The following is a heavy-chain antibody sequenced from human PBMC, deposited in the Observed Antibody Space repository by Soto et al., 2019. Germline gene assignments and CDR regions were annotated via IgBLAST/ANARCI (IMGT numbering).Heavy chain of an antibody. V-gene: IGHV3-23*01. D-gene: IGHD3-3*01. J-gene: IGHJ5*02. Sequence: EVQLLESGGGLVQPGGSPRLSCAASGFTFSSFAMSWVRQAPGKGLEWVSGISGSSGSTYYADSVKGRFTISRDNSKSTLYLQMNSLRGEDTAVYYCAKDRNFWSGHNWFDPWGQGTLVTVSS. CDR1: GFTFSSFA. CDR3: AKDRNFWSGHNWFDP. CDR2: ISGSSGST.